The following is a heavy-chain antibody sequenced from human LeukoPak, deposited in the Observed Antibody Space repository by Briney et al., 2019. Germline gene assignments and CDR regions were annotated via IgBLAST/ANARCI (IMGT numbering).Heavy chain of an antibody. D-gene: IGHD2-2*02. Sequence: SVKVSCKASGGTFSSYAISWVRQAPGQGLEWMGGIIPIFGTANYAQKFQGRVTITADESTSTAYMELSSLRSEDTAVYYCARTPCSSTSCHMYYFDSWGQGTLVTVSS. CDR1: GGTFSSYA. V-gene: IGHV1-69*13. CDR2: IIPIFGTA. CDR3: ARTPCSSTSCHMYYFDS. J-gene: IGHJ4*02.